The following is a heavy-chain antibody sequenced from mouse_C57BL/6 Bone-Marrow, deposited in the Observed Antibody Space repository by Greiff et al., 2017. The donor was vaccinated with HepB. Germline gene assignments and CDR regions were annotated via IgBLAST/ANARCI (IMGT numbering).Heavy chain of an antibody. J-gene: IGHJ4*01. CDR2: ISSGGSYT. Sequence: EVKLVESGGDLVKPGGSLKLSCAASGFTFSSYGMSWVRQTPDKRLEWVATISSGGSYTYYPDSVKGRFTISSDNAKNTLYLQMSSLKYEDTTMYYCARQGRYYYGSSYVKYYYAMDYWGQGTSVTVSS. D-gene: IGHD1-1*01. V-gene: IGHV5-6*02. CDR1: GFTFSSYG. CDR3: ARQGRYYYGSSYVKYYYAMDY.